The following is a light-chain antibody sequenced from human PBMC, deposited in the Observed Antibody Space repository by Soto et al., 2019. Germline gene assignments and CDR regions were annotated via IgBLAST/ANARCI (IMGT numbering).Light chain of an antibody. J-gene: IGLJ3*02. CDR3: CSYAGSSIWV. V-gene: IGLV2-23*01. CDR2: EGS. Sequence: QSALTQPASVSGSPGQSITISCTATRSDVGSYNLVSWYQQHPGKAPKLMIYEGSKRPSGVSNRFSGSKSGNTASLTISGLQAEDEADYYCCSYAGSSIWVFGGGTKLTVL. CDR1: RSDVGSYNL.